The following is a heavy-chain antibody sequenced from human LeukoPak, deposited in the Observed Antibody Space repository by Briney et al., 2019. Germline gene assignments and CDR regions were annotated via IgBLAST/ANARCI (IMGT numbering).Heavy chain of an antibody. CDR1: GGSISSYY. CDR2: IYYSGST. V-gene: IGHV4-59*12. D-gene: IGHD3-22*01. J-gene: IGHJ4*02. CDR3: ARSYDSSGYPS. Sequence: PSEALSLTCTVSGGSISSYYWSWIRQPPGKGLEWIGYIYYSGSTNYNPSLKSRVTISVDTSKNQFSLKLSSVTAADTAVYYCARSYDSSGYPSWGQGTLVTVSS.